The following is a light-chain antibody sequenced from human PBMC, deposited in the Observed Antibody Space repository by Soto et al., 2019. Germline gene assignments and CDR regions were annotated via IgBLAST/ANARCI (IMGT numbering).Light chain of an antibody. Sequence: EIVLTQSPGTLSLSPGARAPLSCRASQSVSSSYLAWYQQKPGQAPRLLIYRTSNRATGIPDRFSGSGSGTDFALTISRLEPEDFAVYYCQQCGSSSTFGQGTRLEN. V-gene: IGKV3-20*01. J-gene: IGKJ5*01. CDR1: QSVSSSY. CDR2: RTS. CDR3: QQCGSSST.